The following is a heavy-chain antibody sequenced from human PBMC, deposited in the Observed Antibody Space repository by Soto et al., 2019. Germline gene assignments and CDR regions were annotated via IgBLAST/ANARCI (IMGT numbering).Heavy chain of an antibody. CDR3: AVGSGYSYGTTD. CDR1: GFTFSSYG. CDR2: ISYDGSNK. Sequence: QVQLVESGGCVVQPGRSLRLSCAASGFTFSSYGMHWVRQAPGKGLEWVAVISYDGSNKYYADSVKGRFTISRDNSKNTLYLQMNSLRDEDTAVYYCAVGSGYSYGTTDWGQGTLVTVSS. D-gene: IGHD5-18*01. J-gene: IGHJ4*02. V-gene: IGHV3-30*03.